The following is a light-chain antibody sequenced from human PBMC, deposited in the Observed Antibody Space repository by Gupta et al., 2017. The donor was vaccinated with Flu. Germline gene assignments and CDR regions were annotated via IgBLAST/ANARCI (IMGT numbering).Light chain of an antibody. CDR1: QSISSW. J-gene: IGKJ1*01. V-gene: IGKV1-5*03. Sequence: DIQMTQSPSNLSASVGDRVTIPCRASQSISSWFAWYQQKPGKAPKLLIYKASRLESGVPSRFRGSGAGTDFTLTISSLQPDDFATYCCQQYNSYSTFGQGTKVEIK. CDR3: QQYNSYST. CDR2: KAS.